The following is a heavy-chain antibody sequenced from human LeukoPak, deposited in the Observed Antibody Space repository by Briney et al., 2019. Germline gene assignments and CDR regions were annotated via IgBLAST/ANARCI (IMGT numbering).Heavy chain of an antibody. CDR2: IYYSGST. CDR1: GGSISSYY. V-gene: IGHV4-59*01. D-gene: IGHD2-2*01. J-gene: IGHJ5*02. Sequence: KPSETLSLTCTVSGGSISSYYWSWIRQPPGEGLEWIGYIYYSGSTNYNPSLKSRVTISVDTSKNQFSLKLSSVTAADTAVYYCARVPAATRGAWWFDPWGQGTLVTVSS. CDR3: ARVPAATRGAWWFDP.